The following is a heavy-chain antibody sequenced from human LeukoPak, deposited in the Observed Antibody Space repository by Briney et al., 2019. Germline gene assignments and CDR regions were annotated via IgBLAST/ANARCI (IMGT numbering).Heavy chain of an antibody. D-gene: IGHD6-13*01. CDR3: ARGLAAVPNWFDP. CDR2: ISSSSSTI. CDR1: GFTFSSYS. J-gene: IGHJ5*02. V-gene: IGHV3-48*02. Sequence: GGSLRLSCAASGFTFSSYSMNWVRQAPGKGLEWVSYISSSSSTIYYADSVKGRFTISRDNAKNLLYLQMNSLRDEDTAVYYCARGLAAVPNWFDPWGQGTLVTVSS.